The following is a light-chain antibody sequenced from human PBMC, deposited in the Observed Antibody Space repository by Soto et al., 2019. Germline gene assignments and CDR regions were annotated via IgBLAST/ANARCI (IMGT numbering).Light chain of an antibody. CDR2: ATS. CDR3: QQSYSTPNT. J-gene: IGKJ2*01. CDR1: QSISTY. V-gene: IGKV1-39*01. Sequence: DIQMTQSPSSLSASVGDRVTITCRASQSISTYLNWYQQKPGKAPKILIYATSSLQSGVPLRFSGSGSGTDFTLTISSLQPEDFAAYYCQQSYSTPNTFGQGTKLEIK.